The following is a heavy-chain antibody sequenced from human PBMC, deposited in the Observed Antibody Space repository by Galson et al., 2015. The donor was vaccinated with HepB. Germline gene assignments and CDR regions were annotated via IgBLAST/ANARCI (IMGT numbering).Heavy chain of an antibody. D-gene: IGHD7-27*01. CDR3: AKDTRTGDGHLDN. J-gene: IGHJ4*02. CDR2: FSGTDGST. CDR1: GFTFSTYA. Sequence: SLRLSCAASGFTFSTYAMTWVRQAPGKGLEWVSVFSGTDGSTYYADSVKGRFTISRDNSKNTLYMQLNSLRAEDTAVYYCAKDTRTGDGHLDNWGQGTLVTVSS. V-gene: IGHV3-23*01.